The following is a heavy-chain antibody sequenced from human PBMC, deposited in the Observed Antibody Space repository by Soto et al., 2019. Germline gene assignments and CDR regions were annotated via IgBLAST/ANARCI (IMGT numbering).Heavy chain of an antibody. Sequence: GASVQVCWKASGYAFACYYMHWVRQAHGQGLEWMGWINPNSGGTNYAQKFQGWVTMTRDTSIGTAYMELSRLRSDDTAVYYCARARGYDFWSGYYTPLYYYYGMDVWGQGNTVTGSS. D-gene: IGHD3-3*01. J-gene: IGHJ6*02. CDR2: INPNSGGT. CDR1: GYAFACYY. V-gene: IGHV1-2*04. CDR3: ARARGYDFWSGYYTPLYYYYGMDV.